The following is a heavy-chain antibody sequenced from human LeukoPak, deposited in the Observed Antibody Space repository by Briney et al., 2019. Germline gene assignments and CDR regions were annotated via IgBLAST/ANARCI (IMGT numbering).Heavy chain of an antibody. J-gene: IGHJ4*02. Sequence: GGSLRLSCAASGFSFTTYGMHWVRQAPLKGLEWLAAISYDGRNQNYADSVKGRFTIFRDNSQNTLYLQMNSLRAEDTAVYYCARGRGRRAGYGSGSSVDYWGQGTLVTVSS. CDR1: GFSFTTYG. V-gene: IGHV3-30*03. CDR3: ARGRGRRAGYGSGSSVDY. CDR2: ISYDGRNQ. D-gene: IGHD3-10*01.